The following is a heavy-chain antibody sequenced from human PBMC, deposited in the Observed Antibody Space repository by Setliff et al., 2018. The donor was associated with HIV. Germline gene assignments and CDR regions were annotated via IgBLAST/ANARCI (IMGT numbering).Heavy chain of an antibody. CDR1: SLPFRPSA. CDR3: VGVPGRYDSSGYFLE. V-gene: IGHV3-23*01. J-gene: IGHJ4*02. CDR2: ISGSGGNK. Sequence: SLLLSFSSSSLPFRPSAMTWVRQAPGKGLAWVSTISGSGGNKYYADSVKGRFTISRDNSNNMLFLHSNSLRAEDTAIYYCVGVPGRYDSSGYFLEWGQGTLVTVSS. D-gene: IGHD3-22*01.